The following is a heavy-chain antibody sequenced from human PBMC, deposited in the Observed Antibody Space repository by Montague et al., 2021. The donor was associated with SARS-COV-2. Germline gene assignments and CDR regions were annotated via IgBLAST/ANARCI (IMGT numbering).Heavy chain of an antibody. V-gene: IGHV4-34*01. J-gene: IGHJ4*02. CDR3: TRRLHGFNRHYFDY. CDR2: INHSGST. CDR1: GASFIGYY. Sequence: SETLSLTCAVYGASFIGYYCTWIRQPPGKGVFLIGEINHSGSTSYNPLCRSRVTISVDTSKNQFSLKLTSVTAADTAVYYCTRRLHGFNRHYFDYWGQGTLVTVSS. D-gene: IGHD5-24*01.